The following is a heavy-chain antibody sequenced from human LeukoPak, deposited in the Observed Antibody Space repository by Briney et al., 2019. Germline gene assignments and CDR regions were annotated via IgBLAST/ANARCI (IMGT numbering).Heavy chain of an antibody. CDR2: IYSGGST. J-gene: IGHJ4*02. V-gene: IGHV3-66*01. CDR1: AFSLNAYN. Sequence: GGSLRLSCAASAFSLNAYNMNWVRQAPGKGLEWVSLIYSGGSTYYADSVNGRFTISRDNSKNTVYLQMNSLRAEDTAVYYCARNIPVTRWGYWGQGTLVTVSS. D-gene: IGHD2-21*01. CDR3: ARNIPVTRWGY.